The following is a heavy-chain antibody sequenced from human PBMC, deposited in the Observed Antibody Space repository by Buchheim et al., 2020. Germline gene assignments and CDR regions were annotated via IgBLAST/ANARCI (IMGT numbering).Heavy chain of an antibody. CDR2: IKSKTDGGTT. J-gene: IGHJ4*02. CDR3: TTGGYCGVDY. Sequence: EVQLVESGGGLVKPGGSLRLSCAASGFTFSNAWMNWVRQAPGKGLEWVGHIKSKTDGGTTDYAAPVKGRFTISRDDSKNTLYLQMNSLKTEDTAVYYCTTGGYCGVDYWGQGTL. D-gene: IGHD3-10*01. V-gene: IGHV3-15*07. CDR1: GFTFSNAW.